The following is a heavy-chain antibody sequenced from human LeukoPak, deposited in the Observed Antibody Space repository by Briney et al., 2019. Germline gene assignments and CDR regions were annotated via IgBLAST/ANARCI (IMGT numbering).Heavy chain of an antibody. J-gene: IGHJ6*02. CDR1: GFTVSSNY. CDR2: IYSGGGT. V-gene: IGHV3-53*01. CDR3: ARDGGVVTAMAVGYGMDV. D-gene: IGHD2-21*02. Sequence: QPGGSLRLSCAASGFTVSSNYMNWVRQAPGKGLEWVSVIYSGGGTYYADSVKGRFTISRDNSKNTLYLQMNSLRAEDTAVYYCARDGGVVTAMAVGYGMDVWGQGTTVTVS.